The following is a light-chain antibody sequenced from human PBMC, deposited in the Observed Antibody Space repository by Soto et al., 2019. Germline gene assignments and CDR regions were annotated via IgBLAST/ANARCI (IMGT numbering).Light chain of an antibody. CDR2: EVN. CDR1: SSDVGVNNY. CDR3: CSCTSISTFV. Sequence: QSALTQPASVSGSPGQSITISFTGTSSDVGVNNYVSWYQRHPGKAPKLIIYEVNNRPSGASNRFSGSKSGNTASLTISGLQAEDEADYFCCSCTSISTFVFGSGTKVTVL. V-gene: IGLV2-14*01. J-gene: IGLJ1*01.